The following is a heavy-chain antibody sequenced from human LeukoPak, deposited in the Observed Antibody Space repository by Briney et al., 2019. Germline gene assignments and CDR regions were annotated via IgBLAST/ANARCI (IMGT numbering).Heavy chain of an antibody. V-gene: IGHV1-69*04. CDR1: GYTFTSYG. CDR3: ARDVGGQQLVFDY. Sequence: SVKVSCKASGYTFTSYGISWVRQAPGQGLEWMGRIIPILGIANYAQKFQGRVTITADKSTSTAYMELSSLRSEDTAVYYCARDVGGQQLVFDYWGQGTLVTVSS. J-gene: IGHJ4*02. D-gene: IGHD6-13*01. CDR2: IIPILGIA.